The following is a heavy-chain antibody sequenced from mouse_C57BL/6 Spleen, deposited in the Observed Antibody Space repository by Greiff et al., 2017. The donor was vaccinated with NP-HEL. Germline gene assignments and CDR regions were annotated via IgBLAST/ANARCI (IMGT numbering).Heavy chain of an antibody. D-gene: IGHD2-4*01. CDR3: ARSIYYDYDGYYAMDY. Sequence: VQLQQSGAELVKPGASVKLSCTASGFNIKDYYMHRVKQRTEQGLEWIGRIDPEDGETKYAPKFQGKATITADTSSNTAYLQLSSLTSEDTAVYYCARSIYYDYDGYYAMDYWGQGTSVTVSS. J-gene: IGHJ4*01. V-gene: IGHV14-2*01. CDR2: IDPEDGET. CDR1: GFNIKDYY.